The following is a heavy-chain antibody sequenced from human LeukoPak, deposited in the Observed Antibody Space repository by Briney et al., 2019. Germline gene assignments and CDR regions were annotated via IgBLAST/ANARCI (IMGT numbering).Heavy chain of an antibody. J-gene: IGHJ4*02. CDR3: ARADWDTAMIDY. CDR1: GFTFSDYY. Sequence: GGSLRLSCAASGFTFSDYYMSWIRQAPGKGLEWVSYISSGGSYIYYADSVKGRFTISRDNAKNSLYLQMNSLRAEDTAVYYCARADWDTAMIDYWGQGTLVTVSS. D-gene: IGHD5-18*01. V-gene: IGHV3-11*04. CDR2: ISSGGSYI.